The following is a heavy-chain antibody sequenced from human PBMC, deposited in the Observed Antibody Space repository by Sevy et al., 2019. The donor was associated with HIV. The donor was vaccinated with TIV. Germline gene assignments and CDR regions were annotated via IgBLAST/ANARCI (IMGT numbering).Heavy chain of an antibody. CDR2: ISDGGGTT. Sequence: GGSLRLSCAASGFTFSSFWMHWVRQPPGKGLEWVSVISDGGGTTYYADSVKGRFTISRDDSKSTLYLQMNSLRVEDTAVYFCAKRVAGALAALDIWGQGTMVTVSS. CDR3: AKRVAGALAALDI. J-gene: IGHJ3*02. CDR1: GFTFSSFW. D-gene: IGHD3-10*01. V-gene: IGHV3-23*01.